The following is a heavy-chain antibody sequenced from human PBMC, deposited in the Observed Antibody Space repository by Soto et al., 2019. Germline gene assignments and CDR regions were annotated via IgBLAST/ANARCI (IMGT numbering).Heavy chain of an antibody. J-gene: IGHJ3*02. CDR1: GGSISSGGYY. CDR2: IYYSGST. V-gene: IGHV4-31*03. CDR3: ARSRYDYVWGSYAFDI. Sequence: SETLSLTCTVSGGSISSGGYYWGWIRQHPGKGLEWIGYIYYSGSTYYNPSLKSRVTISVDTSKNQFSLKLSSVTAAYTAVYYCARSRYDYVWGSYAFDILGQGTMVTVS. D-gene: IGHD3-16*01.